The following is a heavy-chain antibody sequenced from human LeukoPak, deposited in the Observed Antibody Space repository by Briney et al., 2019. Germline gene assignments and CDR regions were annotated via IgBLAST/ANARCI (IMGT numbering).Heavy chain of an antibody. Sequence: PGGSLRLSCAASGFTFSSYSMTWVRQAPGKGLEWVSSISSSSSYIYYADSVKGRFTISRDNAENSLYLQMNSLRAEDTAVYYCARVSCSSTSCYTPDYWGQGTLVTVSS. CDR2: ISSSSSYI. D-gene: IGHD2-2*02. V-gene: IGHV3-21*01. CDR3: ARVSCSSTSCYTPDY. J-gene: IGHJ4*02. CDR1: GFTFSSYS.